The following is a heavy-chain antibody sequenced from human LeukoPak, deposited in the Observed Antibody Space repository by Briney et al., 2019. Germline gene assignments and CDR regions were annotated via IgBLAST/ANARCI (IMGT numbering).Heavy chain of an antibody. CDR3: ARHFSSSWKRSFDY. CDR2: IYYSGST. J-gene: IGHJ4*02. Sequence: SETLSLTCSVSGGSISSSSYYWGWIRQPPGKGLEWLGSIYYSGSTYYNPSLKSRGTISVDTSKNQFSLELTSVTAADTAVYYCARHFSSSWKRSFDYWGQGTLVTVSS. V-gene: IGHV4-39*01. CDR1: GGSISSSSYY. D-gene: IGHD6-13*01.